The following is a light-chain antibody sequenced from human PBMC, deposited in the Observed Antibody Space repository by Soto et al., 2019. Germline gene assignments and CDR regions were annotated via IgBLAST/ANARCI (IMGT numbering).Light chain of an antibody. V-gene: IGKV3-11*01. CDR3: QQRSNWPLT. Sequence: ELVLTQSQATLSLSPGERATLSGRASQSVTSYLAWYQQQPGQAPSLLIYEASKRATGIPARFSGSESGTEFAITIRSLEPEDLAVYCSQQRSNWPLTFCGGTKVEIK. J-gene: IGKJ4*01. CDR2: EAS. CDR1: QSVTSY.